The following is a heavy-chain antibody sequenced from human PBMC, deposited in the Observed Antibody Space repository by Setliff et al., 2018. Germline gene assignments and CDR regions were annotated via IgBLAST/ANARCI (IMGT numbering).Heavy chain of an antibody. CDR3: AAGTYSSGY. CDR1: GFTFSSYA. D-gene: IGHD3-10*01. J-gene: IGHJ4*02. CDR2: VGVSGASS. V-gene: IGHV3-23*01. Sequence: GESLRLSCAATGFTFSSYAMSWVRQAPGKGLEWVSSVGVSGASSYYADSVKGRFTISRDNSKNTLYLQMNSLRAEDTAVYFCAAGTYSSGYWGQGTLVTVSS.